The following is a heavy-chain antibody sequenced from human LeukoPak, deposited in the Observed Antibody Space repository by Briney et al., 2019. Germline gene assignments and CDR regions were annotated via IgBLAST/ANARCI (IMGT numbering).Heavy chain of an antibody. CDR3: AGGAYDYVWGSYRHKPFDY. V-gene: IGHV4-59*01. J-gene: IGHJ4*02. D-gene: IGHD3-16*02. CDR2: IYYSGST. CDR1: GGSISSYC. Sequence: KPSETLSLTCTVSGGSISSYCWSWIRQPPGKGLEWIGYIYYSGSTNYNPSLKSRVTISVDTSKNQFSLKLSSVTAADTAVYYCAGGAYDYVWGSYRHKPFDYWGQGTLVTVSS.